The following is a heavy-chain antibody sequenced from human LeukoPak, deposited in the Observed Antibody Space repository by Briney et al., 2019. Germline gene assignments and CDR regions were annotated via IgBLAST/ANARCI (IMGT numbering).Heavy chain of an antibody. CDR2: IYYSGST. Sequence: PSETLSLTCTVSGGSIGSGGYYWSWIRQHPGKGLEWIGYIYYSGSTYYNPSLKSRVTISVDTSKNQFSLKLSSVTAADTAVYYCARGGLRYFDWLLDYWGQGTLVTVSS. V-gene: IGHV4-31*03. CDR3: ARGGLRYFDWLLDY. CDR1: GGSIGSGGYY. D-gene: IGHD3-9*01. J-gene: IGHJ4*02.